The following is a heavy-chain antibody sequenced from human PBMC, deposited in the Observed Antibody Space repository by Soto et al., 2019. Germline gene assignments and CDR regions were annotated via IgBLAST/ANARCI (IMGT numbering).Heavy chain of an antibody. CDR3: ARSGYSSGWYHWYFDF. V-gene: IGHV1-3*01. J-gene: IGHJ2*01. Sequence: ASAKASCKASRYIFTNHPINWLHQAPEQRLEWMGWINGGNGNTKYSQKFQGRVTITRDTSASTGYMDLSSLRSEDTAVYYCARSGYSSGWYHWYFDFWGRGTLVTVSS. CDR2: INGGNGNT. D-gene: IGHD6-19*01. CDR1: RYIFTNHP.